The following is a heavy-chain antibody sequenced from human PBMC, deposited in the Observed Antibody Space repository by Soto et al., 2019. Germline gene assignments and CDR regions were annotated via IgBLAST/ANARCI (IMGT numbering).Heavy chain of an antibody. J-gene: IGHJ6*02. CDR1: GGSISSGGYY. D-gene: IGHD2-21*01. V-gene: IGHV4-31*03. Sequence: SETLSLTCTVSGGSISSGGYYWSWIRQDPGKGLEWIGYIYYSGSTYYNPSLKSRVTISVDTSKNQFSLKLSSVTAADTAVYYCAASCVGCGGFNYYGMDVWGQGTTVTVSS. CDR2: IYYSGST. CDR3: AASCVGCGGFNYYGMDV.